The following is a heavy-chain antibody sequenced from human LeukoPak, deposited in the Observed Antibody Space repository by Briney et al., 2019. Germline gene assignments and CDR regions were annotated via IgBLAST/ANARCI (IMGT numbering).Heavy chain of an antibody. J-gene: IGHJ3*02. D-gene: IGHD3-3*01. CDR1: GFTFSSYA. CDR3: ARPIFGVVSGAFDI. Sequence: GGSLRLSCAASGFTFSSYAMHWVRQAPGKGLEYVSAISSNGGSTYYANSVKGRFTISRDNSKNTLYLQMGSLRAEDMAVNYCARPIFGVVSGAFDIWGQGTMVTVSS. V-gene: IGHV3-64*01. CDR2: ISSNGGST.